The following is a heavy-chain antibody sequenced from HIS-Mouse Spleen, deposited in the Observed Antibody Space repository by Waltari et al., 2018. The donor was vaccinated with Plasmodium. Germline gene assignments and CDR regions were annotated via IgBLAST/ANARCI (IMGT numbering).Heavy chain of an antibody. J-gene: IGHJ6*02. Sequence: QVTLRESGPALVKPTQTLTLTCTFSGFSLSTSGMCVSWIRQPPGKALEWLARIDWDDDKFYSTSLKTGLTIAKDTSKNQVVRTMTNMDPVDTATYYGARRTYSSSSAKYYHYGMDVWGQGTTVTVSS. CDR1: GFSLSTSGMC. CDR3: ARRTYSSSSAKYYHYGMDV. D-gene: IGHD6-6*01. CDR2: IDWDDDK. V-gene: IGHV2-70*17.